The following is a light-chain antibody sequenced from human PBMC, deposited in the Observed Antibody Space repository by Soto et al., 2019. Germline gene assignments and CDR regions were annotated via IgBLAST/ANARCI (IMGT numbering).Light chain of an antibody. V-gene: IGKV1-39*01. J-gene: IGKJ1*01. CDR3: QHSYNTPWT. Sequence: IQMTQSPSSLSASVGDRVTITCRASQNINSFLNWYQQKPGKAPKLLIYAASSLQSGVPSRFSGSGSGTDFTLTISSLQPEDFATYYCQHSYNTPWTFGQGTKVEIK. CDR2: AAS. CDR1: QNINSF.